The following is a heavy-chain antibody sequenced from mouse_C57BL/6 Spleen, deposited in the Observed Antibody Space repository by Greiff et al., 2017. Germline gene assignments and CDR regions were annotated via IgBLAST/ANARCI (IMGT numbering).Heavy chain of an antibody. CDR1: GFTFSSYA. D-gene: IGHD2-4*01. V-gene: IGHV5-4*03. CDR2: ISDGGSYT. Sequence: EVKLVESGGGLVKPGGSLKLSCAASGFTFSSYAMSWVRQTPEKRLEWVATISDGGSYTYYPDNVKGRFTISRDNAKNNLYLQMSHLKSEDTAMYYCARGLYDYDGGVYAMDYWGQGTSVTFSS. CDR3: ARGLYDYDGGVYAMDY. J-gene: IGHJ4*01.